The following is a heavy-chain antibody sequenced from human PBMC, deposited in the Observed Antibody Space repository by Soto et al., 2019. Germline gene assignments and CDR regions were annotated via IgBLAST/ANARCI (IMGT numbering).Heavy chain of an antibody. CDR2: IYYNGST. D-gene: IGHD4-4*01. V-gene: IGHV4-59*01. CDR3: ARIFGQLDYRGYYYYYGMDV. Sequence: QVQLQESGPGLVKPSETLSLTCTVSGGSINSYHWSWIRQPPGKGLEWIGYIYYNGSTNYDPSLKSRVTISVDTSKNQFSLRLSSVTAADTAVYYCARIFGQLDYRGYYYYYGMDVWGQGTTVTVSS. CDR1: GGSINSYH. J-gene: IGHJ6*02.